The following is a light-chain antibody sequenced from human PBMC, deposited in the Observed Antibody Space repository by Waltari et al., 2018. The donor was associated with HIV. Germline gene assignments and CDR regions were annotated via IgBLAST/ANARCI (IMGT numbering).Light chain of an antibody. CDR2: RNN. CDR3: ATRDDSLNAWV. CDR1: SSNIGSNY. Sequence: QSVLTQPPSASGTPGQRVTISCSGSSSNIGSNYVYWYQQLPGPAPKLLIYRNNQRPSGVPDRFSGSKSGTSASLAISGLRSEDEADYYCATRDDSLNAWVFGGGTKVTVL. V-gene: IGLV1-47*01. J-gene: IGLJ3*02.